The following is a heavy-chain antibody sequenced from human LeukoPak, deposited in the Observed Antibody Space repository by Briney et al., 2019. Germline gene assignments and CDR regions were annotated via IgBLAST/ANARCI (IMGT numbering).Heavy chain of an antibody. Sequence: PSETLSLTCTVSGGSISSSSYYWGWIRQPPGKGLEWIGSIYYSGSTYYNPSLKSRVTISVDTSKNQFSLKLSSVTAADTAVYYCARDTITMVQGVIIIGWFDPWGQGTLVTVSS. CDR3: ARDTITMVQGVIIIGWFDP. D-gene: IGHD3-10*01. CDR1: GGSISSSSYY. CDR2: IYYSGST. V-gene: IGHV4-39*07. J-gene: IGHJ5*02.